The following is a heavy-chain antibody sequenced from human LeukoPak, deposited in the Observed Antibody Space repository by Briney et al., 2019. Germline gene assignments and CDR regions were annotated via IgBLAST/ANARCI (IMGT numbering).Heavy chain of an antibody. Sequence: PGGSLRLSCAASGFTFSSYSMNWVRQAPGKGLEWVSYISSSSSTIYYADSVKGRFTISRDNAKNSLYLQMNSLRAEDTALYYCAKEDSSGWSKTREYYFDYWGQGTLVTVSS. CDR1: GFTFSSYS. D-gene: IGHD6-19*01. V-gene: IGHV3-48*04. J-gene: IGHJ4*02. CDR3: AKEDSSGWSKTREYYFDY. CDR2: ISSSSSTI.